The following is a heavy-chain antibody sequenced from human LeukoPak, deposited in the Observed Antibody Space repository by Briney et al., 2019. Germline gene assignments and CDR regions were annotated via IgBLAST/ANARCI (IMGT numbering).Heavy chain of an antibody. CDR1: EFSVGSNY. CDR3: ARDGYNFDDAFDI. Sequence: GGSLRLSCAASEFSVGSNYMTWVRQAPGKGLEWVSLIYSGGSTYYADSVKGRFTISRDNSKNTLYLQMNSLRAEDTAVYYCARDGYNFDDAFDIWGQGTMVTVSS. V-gene: IGHV3-66*01. D-gene: IGHD5-24*01. J-gene: IGHJ3*02. CDR2: IYSGGST.